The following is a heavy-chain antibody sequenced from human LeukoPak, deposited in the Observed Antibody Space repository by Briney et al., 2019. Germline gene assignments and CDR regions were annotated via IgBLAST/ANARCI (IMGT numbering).Heavy chain of an antibody. Sequence: ASVKVSCKVSGNSLTKLSMHWVRRPPGKGPEWLGGFEPEDGKIICAQKFEGRLTMTEDTSTETAYMELSSLRSEDTAVYYCAASSPYNWKAHDFWGQGSLVIVSS. CDR2: FEPEDGKI. D-gene: IGHD1-1*01. J-gene: IGHJ4*02. V-gene: IGHV1-24*01. CDR3: AASSPYNWKAHDF. CDR1: GNSLTKLS.